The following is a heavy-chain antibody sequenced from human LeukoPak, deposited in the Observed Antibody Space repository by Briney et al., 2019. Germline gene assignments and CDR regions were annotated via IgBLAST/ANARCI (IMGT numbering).Heavy chain of an antibody. V-gene: IGHV3-23*01. CDR1: GFTFYNSG. CDR3: AIEQWELKY. D-gene: IGHD1-26*01. Sequence: PGGSLRLSCAASGFTFYNSGLGWVRQAPGKGLEWVSSISGSGGATYYADSVKSRFTISRDDSKNTLYLKMNSLRAEDTAVYYCAIEQWELKYWGQGTLVTVSS. CDR2: ISGSGGAT. J-gene: IGHJ4*02.